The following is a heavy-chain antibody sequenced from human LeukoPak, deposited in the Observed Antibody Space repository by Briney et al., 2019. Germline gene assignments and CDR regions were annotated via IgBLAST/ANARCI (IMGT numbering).Heavy chain of an antibody. D-gene: IGHD3-10*01. CDR2: IYSGGST. V-gene: IGHV3-53*01. J-gene: IGHJ4*02. CDR1: GFTVSSNY. CDR3: ARVDYGSGSYLDY. Sequence: PGGSPRLSCAASGFTVSSNYMSWVRQAPGRGLEWVSVIYSGGSTYYADSVKGRFTISRDNSKNTLYLQMNSLRAEGTAVYYCARVDYGSGSYLDYWGQGTLVTVSS.